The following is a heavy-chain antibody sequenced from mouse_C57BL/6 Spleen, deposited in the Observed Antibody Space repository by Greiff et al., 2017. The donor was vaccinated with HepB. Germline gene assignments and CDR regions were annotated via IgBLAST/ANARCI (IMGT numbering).Heavy chain of an antibody. V-gene: IGHV3-1*01. D-gene: IGHD1-1*01. CDR3: ARGGDYYGSSRYWYFDV. CDR1: GYSITSGYD. Sequence: DVKLVESGPGMVKPSQSLSLTCTVTGYSITSGYDWHWIRHFPGNKLEWMGYISYSGSTNYNPSLKSRISITHDTSRNHFFLKLNSVTTEDTATYYCARGGDYYGSSRYWYFDVWGTGTTVTVSS. CDR2: ISYSGST. J-gene: IGHJ1*03.